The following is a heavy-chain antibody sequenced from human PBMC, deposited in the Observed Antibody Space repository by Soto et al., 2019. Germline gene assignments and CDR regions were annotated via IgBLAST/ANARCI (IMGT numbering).Heavy chain of an antibody. CDR3: ARVYCSGGSCYHLDY. CDR2: INAGNGNT. Sequence: ASVKVSFKASGYTFTRYAMHWVRQAPGQRLEWMGWINAGNGNTKYSQKFQGRVTITRDTSASTAYMELSSLRAEDTAVYYCARVYCSGGSCYHLDYWGQGNLVTVSS. V-gene: IGHV1-3*01. J-gene: IGHJ4*02. D-gene: IGHD2-15*01. CDR1: GYTFTRYA.